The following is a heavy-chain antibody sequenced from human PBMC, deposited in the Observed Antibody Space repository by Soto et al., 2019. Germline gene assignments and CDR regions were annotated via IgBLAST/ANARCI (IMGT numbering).Heavy chain of an antibody. CDR2: ISYDGSNK. J-gene: IGHJ5*02. D-gene: IGHD3-16*01. CDR1: GFTFSSYA. Sequence: QVQLVESGGGVVQPGRSLRLSCAASGFTFSSYAMHWVRQAPGKGLEWVAVISYDGSNKYYADSVKGRFTISRDNSKNTLYLQMNSLRAEDTAVYYCAKEGWGDPWGQGTLVTVSS. V-gene: IGHV3-30-3*01. CDR3: AKEGWGDP.